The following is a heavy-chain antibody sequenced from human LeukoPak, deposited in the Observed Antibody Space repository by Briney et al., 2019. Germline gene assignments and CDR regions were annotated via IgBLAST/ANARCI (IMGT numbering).Heavy chain of an antibody. CDR1: GFTFDDYG. V-gene: IGHV3-20*04. J-gene: IGHJ4*02. CDR2: INWNGGST. Sequence: GGSLRLSCAASGFTFDDYGMSWVRQAPGKGLEWVSGINWNGGSTGYAGSVKGRFTISRDNAKNSLYLQMNSLRAEDTALYYCARDNTGGYSYGSFDYWGQGTLVTVSS. CDR3: ARDNTGGYSYGSFDY. D-gene: IGHD5-18*01.